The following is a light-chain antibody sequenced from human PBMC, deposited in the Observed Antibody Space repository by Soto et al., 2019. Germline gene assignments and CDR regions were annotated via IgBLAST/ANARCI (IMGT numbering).Light chain of an antibody. CDR2: KAS. V-gene: IGKV1-5*03. J-gene: IGKJ1*01. CDR1: QSVDTC. CDR3: QQFYRYPWK. Sequence: DIQMTQSPSTLSASVGDRVTITCRASQSVDTCLDWYQQKPGKAPHLLIYKASSLETGVPSRFSGSGPVTESTPTISSLQPDAFATYDCQQFYRYPWKFGQGTKVEIK.